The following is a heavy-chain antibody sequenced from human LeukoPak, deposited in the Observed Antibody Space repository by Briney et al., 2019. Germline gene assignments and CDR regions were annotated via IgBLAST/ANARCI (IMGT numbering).Heavy chain of an antibody. J-gene: IGHJ4*02. CDR3: AKHYDFWSGYYTSDY. CDR2: ISGSGGST. D-gene: IGHD3-3*01. Sequence: PGGSLRLFCAASGFTFSSYAMSWVRQAPGKGLEWVSAISGSGGSTYYADSVKGRFTISRDNSKNTLYLQMNSLRAEDTAVYYCAKHYDFWSGYYTSDYWGQGTLVTVSS. V-gene: IGHV3-23*01. CDR1: GFTFSSYA.